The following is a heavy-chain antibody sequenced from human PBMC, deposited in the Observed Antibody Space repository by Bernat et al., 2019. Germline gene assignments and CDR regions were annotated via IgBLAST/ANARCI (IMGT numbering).Heavy chain of an antibody. Sequence: EVQLVQSGAEVKKPGESLKISCKGSGYCFTSYWISWVRQMPWKGLDWMEITYPGHSDTRYSPSIQSQVTISTDKSMSTAYRHWSSLKASETAMYYSARLKQINDAFDIWGEGTMVTVSS. CDR2: TYPGHSDT. CDR1: GYCFTSYW. CDR3: ARLKQINDAFDI. J-gene: IGHJ3*02. V-gene: IGHV5-51*03.